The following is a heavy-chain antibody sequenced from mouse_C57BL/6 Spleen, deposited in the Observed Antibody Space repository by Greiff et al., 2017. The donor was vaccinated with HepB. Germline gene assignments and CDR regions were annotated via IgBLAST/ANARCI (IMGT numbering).Heavy chain of an antibody. CDR3: TSPIYYDYGFAY. CDR1: GFNIKDYY. CDR2: IDPEDGDT. D-gene: IGHD2-4*01. J-gene: IGHJ3*01. Sequence: EVQLQQSGAELVRPGASVKLSCTASGFNIKDYYMHWVKQRPEQGLEWIGRIDPEDGDTEYAPKFQGKATMTADTSSNTAYLQLSSLTSEDTAVYYCTSPIYYDYGFAYWGQGTLVTVSA. V-gene: IGHV14-1*01.